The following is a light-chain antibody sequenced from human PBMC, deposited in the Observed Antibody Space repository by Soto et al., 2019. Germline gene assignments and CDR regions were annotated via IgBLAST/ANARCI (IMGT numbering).Light chain of an antibody. J-gene: IGKJ1*01. CDR2: TAS. V-gene: IGKV1-5*03. CDR1: QSISGW. Sequence: DIQMTQSPSTLSASVGDRVTITCRASQSISGWLAWFQQKPGKAPRLLIFTASSLDSGVPSRFSGSGSGTEFTLTISSLQPDDFATYYCQQYNSFPWTCGQGTKVEIK. CDR3: QQYNSFPWT.